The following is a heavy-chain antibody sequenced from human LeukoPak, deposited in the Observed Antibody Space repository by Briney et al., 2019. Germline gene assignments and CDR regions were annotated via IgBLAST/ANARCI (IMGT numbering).Heavy chain of an antibody. Sequence: ASVTVSCKASGYTFTGYYMHWVRQAPGRGLEWMGHINPNSGGTNYAQKFQGRVTMTRNTSISTAYMELSRLRSDDTAVYYCARENYGGNSFFDYWGQGTLVTVSS. CDR3: ARENYGGNSFFDY. J-gene: IGHJ4*02. CDR1: GYTFTGYY. CDR2: INPNSGGT. D-gene: IGHD4-23*01. V-gene: IGHV1-2*06.